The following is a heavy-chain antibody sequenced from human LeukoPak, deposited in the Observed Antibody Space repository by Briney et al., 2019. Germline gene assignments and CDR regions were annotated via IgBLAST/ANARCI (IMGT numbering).Heavy chain of an antibody. J-gene: IGHJ6*02. D-gene: IGHD3-10*01. CDR2: INNDGSST. V-gene: IGHV3-74*01. Sequence: GGSLRLSCAASGFTFSSYWMHWVRQAPGKGLVCVSHINNDGSSTSYADSVKGRFTISRDNAKNTLYLQMNSLRDEDTAVYYCAGSGKPYGLDVWGRGTTVTVSS. CDR3: AGSGKPYGLDV. CDR1: GFTFSSYW.